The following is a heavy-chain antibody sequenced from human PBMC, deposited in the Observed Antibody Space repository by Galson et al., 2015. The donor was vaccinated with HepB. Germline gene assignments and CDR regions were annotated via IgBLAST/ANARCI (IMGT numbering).Heavy chain of an antibody. V-gene: IGHV3-33*01. Sequence: SLRLSCAASGFTFSSYGMHWVRRAPGKGLEWVAVIWYDGSNKYYADSVKGRFTISRDNSKNTLYLQMNSLRAEDTAVYYCARDMAWGIVGPPIYAFDIWGQGTMVTVSS. CDR3: ARDMAWGIVGPPIYAFDI. CDR2: IWYDGSNK. J-gene: IGHJ3*02. D-gene: IGHD1-26*01. CDR1: GFTFSSYG.